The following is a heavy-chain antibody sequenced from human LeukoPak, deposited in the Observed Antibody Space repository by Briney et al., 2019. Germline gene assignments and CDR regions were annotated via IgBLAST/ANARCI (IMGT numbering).Heavy chain of an antibody. J-gene: IGHJ4*02. V-gene: IGHV4-59*11. CDR2: IYYSGST. D-gene: IGHD3-10*01. Sequence: SETPSLTCTVSGGSISSHYWSWIRQPPGKGQEWIGYIYYSGSTNYNPSLKSRVTISVDTSKNPFSLKLSSVTAADTAVYYCARVGGSGSLAYWGQGTLVTVSS. CDR3: ARVGGSGSLAY. CDR1: GGSISSHY.